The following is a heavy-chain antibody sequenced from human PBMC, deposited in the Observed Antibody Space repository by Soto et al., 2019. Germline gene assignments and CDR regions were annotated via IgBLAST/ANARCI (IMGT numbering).Heavy chain of an antibody. CDR3: ARDRRITFWFDP. Sequence: SETLSLTCTVSGGSISSGGYYWSWIRQHPGKGLEWIGYIYYSGGTYYNPSLKSRVTISVDTSKNQFSLKLSSVTAADTAVYYCARDRRITFWFDPWGQGTPVTVSS. V-gene: IGHV4-31*03. CDR2: IYYSGGT. J-gene: IGHJ5*02. D-gene: IGHD3-10*01. CDR1: GGSISSGGYY.